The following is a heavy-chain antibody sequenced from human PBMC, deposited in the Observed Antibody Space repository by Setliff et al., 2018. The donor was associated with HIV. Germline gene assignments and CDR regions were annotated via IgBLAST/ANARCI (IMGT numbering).Heavy chain of an antibody. D-gene: IGHD2-21*02. Sequence: SETLSLTCTVSDNSVSTIGYHWGWIRQPPGWGLEWIGSIYYSGTTFYNPSLKSRVIISIDASKNQFSLRLSSLTAADTALYYCARHGGRDQINWFDPWGQGTLVTVSS. CDR3: ARHGGRDQINWFDP. J-gene: IGHJ5*02. CDR1: DNSVSTIGYH. V-gene: IGHV4-39*01. CDR2: IYYSGTT.